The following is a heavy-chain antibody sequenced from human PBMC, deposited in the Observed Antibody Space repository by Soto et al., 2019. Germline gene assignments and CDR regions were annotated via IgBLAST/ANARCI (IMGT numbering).Heavy chain of an antibody. Sequence: QVLLVESGGGVVQPGTSLRLSCAASGFTIGSYGMHWVRQAPGKGLEWVAGLWYDGDDKYYGDSVKGRLTISRDNSRNTLYLQMNSLRAEDTAVYYSVRGPYYSLSYFDSLGQGTLVTVSS. CDR3: VRGPYYSLSYFDS. CDR1: GFTIGSYG. J-gene: IGHJ4*02. D-gene: IGHD3-10*01. CDR2: LWYDGDDK. V-gene: IGHV3-33*01.